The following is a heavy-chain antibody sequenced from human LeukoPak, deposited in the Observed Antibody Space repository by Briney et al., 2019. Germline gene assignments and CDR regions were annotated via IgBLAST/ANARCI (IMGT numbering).Heavy chain of an antibody. CDR2: IYHSGST. D-gene: IGHD1-26*01. CDR1: GGSISSGSYY. J-gene: IGHJ6*03. V-gene: IGHV4-39*07. Sequence: SETLSLTCTVSGGSISSGSYYWNWIRQPAGTGLEWSGSIYHSGSTYYNPSLKSRVTISVDTSKNQFSLKLSSVTAADTAVYYCARIYSGSYYYYYYMDVWGKGTTVTVSS. CDR3: ARIYSGSYYYYYYMDV.